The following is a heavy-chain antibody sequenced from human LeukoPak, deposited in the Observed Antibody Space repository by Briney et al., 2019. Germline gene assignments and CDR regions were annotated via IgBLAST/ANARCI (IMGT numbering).Heavy chain of an antibody. J-gene: IGHJ3*02. D-gene: IGHD1-14*01. CDR2: ISGSGGST. V-gene: IGHV3-23*01. CDR1: GFTFSSYA. CDR3: ARDNLDAFDI. Sequence: PGGSLRLSCAASGFTFSSYAMSWVRQAPGKGLEWVSAISGSGGSTYYADSVKGRFTISRDNAKNSLYLQMNSLRAEDTAVYYCARDNLDAFDIWGQGTMVTVSS.